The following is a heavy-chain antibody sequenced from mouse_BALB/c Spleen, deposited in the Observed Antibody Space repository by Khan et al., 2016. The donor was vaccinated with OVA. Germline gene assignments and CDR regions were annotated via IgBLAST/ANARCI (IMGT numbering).Heavy chain of an antibody. J-gene: IGHJ4*01. Sequence: QVQLQQSGPGLVAPSQSLSITCTVSGFSLSRYNIHWIRQPPGKGLEWLGMIWGGGGTDYNSTLKSRLSIQKDNSKSQVFLKMNSLHTDDSAMYFCARAYYRFDGYYAMDYWGQGTSVTVSS. V-gene: IGHV2-6-4*01. CDR1: GFSLSRYN. D-gene: IGHD2-14*01. CDR2: IWGGGGT. CDR3: ARAYYRFDGYYAMDY.